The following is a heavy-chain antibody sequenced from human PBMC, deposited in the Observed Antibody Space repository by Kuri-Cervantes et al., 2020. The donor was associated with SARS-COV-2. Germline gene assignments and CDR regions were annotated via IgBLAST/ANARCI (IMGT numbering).Heavy chain of an antibody. V-gene: IGHV3-23*01. CDR2: ISTSGAYT. J-gene: IGHJ4*02. Sequence: GESLKISCAASGFTFSDSAMNWVRQAPGKGLEWVSAISTSGAYTYYADSVKGRFIISRDNSKNTLYLQMKRLRAEDTAVYYCAKCPRTGVPGTSGEDWGQGTLVTVSS. CDR1: GFTFSDSA. D-gene: IGHD1/OR15-1a*01. CDR3: AKCPRTGVPGTSGED.